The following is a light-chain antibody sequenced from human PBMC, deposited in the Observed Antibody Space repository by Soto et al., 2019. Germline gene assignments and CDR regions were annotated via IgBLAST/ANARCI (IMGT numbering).Light chain of an antibody. CDR1: QSVSSSY. CDR3: QQYGTGST. CDR2: GAS. Sequence: EIVLTQSPGTLCLSPGERATLSCRASQSVSSSYLAWYQQKPGQAPRLLIYGASSRATGSPDRFSGSGSGTDFTLTITRLEPEDFAVYDCQQYGTGSTSGQGTKVEIK. J-gene: IGKJ1*01. V-gene: IGKV3-20*01.